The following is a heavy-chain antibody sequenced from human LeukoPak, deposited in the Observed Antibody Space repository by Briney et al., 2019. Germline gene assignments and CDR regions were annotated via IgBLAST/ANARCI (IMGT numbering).Heavy chain of an antibody. CDR2: IIPIFGTA. J-gene: IGHJ4*02. Sequence: SVKVSCKASGGTFSSYAISWVRQAPGQGLEWMGGIIPIFGTANYAQKFQGRVTITADESTSTAYMELSSLRSEDTAVYYCAGLYCSGGSCYLPFGYWGQGTLVTVSS. D-gene: IGHD2-15*01. CDR3: AGLYCSGGSCYLPFGY. CDR1: GGTFSSYA. V-gene: IGHV1-69*13.